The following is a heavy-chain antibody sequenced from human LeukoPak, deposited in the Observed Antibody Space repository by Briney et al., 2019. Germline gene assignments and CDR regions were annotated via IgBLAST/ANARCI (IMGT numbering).Heavy chain of an antibody. CDR2: INSEGSST. CDR1: GFTFRSYW. V-gene: IGHV3-74*01. D-gene: IGHD2-21*02. J-gene: IGHJ4*02. Sequence: GALRLSCEASGFTFRSYWMYWVRQAPGKGVVWVSRINSEGSSTSYADSVKGRFTISRDNAKNTLYLYMNSLRADDTAVYYCVVANCGGDCSHWGQGTLVTVSS. CDR3: VVANCGGDCSH.